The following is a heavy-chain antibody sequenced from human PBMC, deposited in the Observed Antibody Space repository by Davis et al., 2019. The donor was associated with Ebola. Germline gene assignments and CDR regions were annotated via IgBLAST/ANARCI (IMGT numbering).Heavy chain of an antibody. CDR1: GGSINSRSYY. CDR2: IYYSGNT. Sequence: SETLSLTCTVSGGSINSRSYYWGWIRQSPGKGLEWIGSIYYSGNTYYSPSLKSRVTMSVDTSKNQFSLKLSSVTAADTAIYYCASMFGLPYYYYGMDLWGQGTTVTVSS. V-gene: IGHV4-39*07. D-gene: IGHD3/OR15-3a*01. J-gene: IGHJ6*02. CDR3: ASMFGLPYYYYGMDL.